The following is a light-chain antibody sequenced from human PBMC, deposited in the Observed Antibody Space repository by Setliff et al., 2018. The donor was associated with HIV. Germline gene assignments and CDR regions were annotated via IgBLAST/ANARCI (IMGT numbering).Light chain of an antibody. CDR2: QAT. CDR1: SNDVGRYDL. J-gene: IGLJ1*01. CDR3: CSNTGSNTLV. V-gene: IGLV2-23*01. Sequence: QSVLTQPASVSGSPGQSITISCTGTSNDVGRYDLVSWYQQHPARAPKLIIYQATRRPSGVSNRFSGSKSGNVASLTISGLQAEDEADYYCCSNTGSNTLVFRTGTKVTVL.